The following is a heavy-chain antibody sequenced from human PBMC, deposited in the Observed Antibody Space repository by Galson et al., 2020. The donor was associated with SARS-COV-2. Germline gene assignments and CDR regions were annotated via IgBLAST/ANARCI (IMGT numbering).Heavy chain of an antibody. Sequence: ASVKVSCKASGYTFTSYGISWVRQAPGQGLEWMGWISAYNGNTNYAQKLQGRVTMTTDTSTSTAYMELRSLRSDDTAVYYCAREVIVSGTTVTTTPRPWFDPWGQGTLVTVSS. J-gene: IGHJ5*02. CDR3: AREVIVSGTTVTTTPRPWFDP. CDR2: ISAYNGNT. CDR1: GYTFTSYG. V-gene: IGHV1-18*04. D-gene: IGHD4-4*01.